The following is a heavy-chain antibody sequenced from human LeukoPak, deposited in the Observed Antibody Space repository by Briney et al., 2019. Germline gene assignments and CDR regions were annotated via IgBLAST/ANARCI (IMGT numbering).Heavy chain of an antibody. V-gene: IGHV3-23*01. Sequence: GGSLRLSCAASGFTFSSYAMSWVRQAPGKGLEWVSAISGSGGSTYYADSVKGRFTISRDNSKNTLYLQMNSLRAEDTAVYYCAKDRIVVVPAAIPFDYWGQGTLVTASS. CDR1: GFTFSSYA. D-gene: IGHD2-2*02. J-gene: IGHJ4*02. CDR3: AKDRIVVVPAAIPFDY. CDR2: ISGSGGST.